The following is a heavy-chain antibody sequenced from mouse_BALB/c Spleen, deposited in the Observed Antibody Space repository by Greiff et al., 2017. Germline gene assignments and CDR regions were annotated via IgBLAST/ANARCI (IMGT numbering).Heavy chain of an antibody. CDR1: GDSITSGY. Sequence: EVKLQESGPSLVKPSQTLSLTCSVTGDSITSGYWNWIRKFPGNKLEYMGYISHSGSTYYNPSLKSRISITRDTSKNQYYLQLNSVTTEDTATYYCARYGNYVGYAMDYWGQGTSVTVSS. V-gene: IGHV3-8*02. CDR3: ARYGNYVGYAMDY. D-gene: IGHD2-1*01. CDR2: ISHSGST. J-gene: IGHJ4*01.